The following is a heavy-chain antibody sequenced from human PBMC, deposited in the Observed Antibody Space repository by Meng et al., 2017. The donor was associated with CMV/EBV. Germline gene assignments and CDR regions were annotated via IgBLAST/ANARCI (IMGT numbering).Heavy chain of an antibody. CDR3: ARGVRITMIVVVSHDY. Sequence: GGSLRLSCAASGFTFSDYYMSWIRQAPGKGLQGVSYISSSGSTIYYADSVKGRFTISRDNAKNSLYLQMNSLRAEDTAVYYCARGVRITMIVVVSHDYWGQGTLVTVSS. CDR2: ISSSGSTI. CDR1: GFTFSDYY. J-gene: IGHJ4*02. V-gene: IGHV3-11*01. D-gene: IGHD3-22*01.